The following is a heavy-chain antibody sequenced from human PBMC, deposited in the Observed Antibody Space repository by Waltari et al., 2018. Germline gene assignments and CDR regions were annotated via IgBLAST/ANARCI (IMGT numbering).Heavy chain of an antibody. D-gene: IGHD3-3*01. CDR1: GDSIRSGGYY. J-gene: IGHJ6*02. CDR3: ARGILGATANSYYHHGMDD. Sequence: QVQLQESGPGLVKPSQTLSLTCTVSGDSIRSGGYYWTWIRQHPGKALEWVGIIHHSGSTSYNPSLKNRVTIESDTSKNEFSLRLTSMTAADTAVYYCARGILGATANSYYHHGMDDWGQGTAVTVSS. CDR2: IHHSGST. V-gene: IGHV4-31*03.